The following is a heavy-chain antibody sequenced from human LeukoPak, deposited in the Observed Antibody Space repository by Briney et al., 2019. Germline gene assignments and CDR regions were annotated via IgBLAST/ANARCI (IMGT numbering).Heavy chain of an antibody. J-gene: IGHJ4*02. Sequence: PGRSLRLSCAASGFTFSSYAMHWVRQAPGKGLEWVAVISYDGSNKYYADSAKGRFTISRDNSKNTLYLQMNSLRAEDTAVYYCTRDLSGHYSIDYWGQGTLVTVSS. CDR3: TRDLSGHYSIDY. D-gene: IGHD3-22*01. V-gene: IGHV3-30-3*01. CDR1: GFTFSSYA. CDR2: ISYDGSNK.